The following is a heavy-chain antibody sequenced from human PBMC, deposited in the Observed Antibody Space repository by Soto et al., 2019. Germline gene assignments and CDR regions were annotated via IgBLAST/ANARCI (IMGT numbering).Heavy chain of an antibody. J-gene: IGHJ4*02. Sequence: EVQLVESGGGLVQPGGSLRLSCAASGFTFSSYAMHWVRQGPGKGLEYVSAISSNGGSTYYANSVKGRFTISRDNSKNTLYLQMGSLRAEDMAVYYCAREGYCSSTSCYSFDYWGQGTLVTVSS. CDR3: AREGYCSSTSCYSFDY. D-gene: IGHD2-2*01. CDR2: ISSNGGST. CDR1: GFTFSSYA. V-gene: IGHV3-64*01.